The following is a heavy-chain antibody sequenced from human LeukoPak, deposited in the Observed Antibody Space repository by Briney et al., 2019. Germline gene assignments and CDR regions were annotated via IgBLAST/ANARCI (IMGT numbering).Heavy chain of an antibody. CDR1: GYTFTNYA. D-gene: IGHD6-19*01. CDR2: ISGNGGST. J-gene: IGHJ4*02. V-gene: IGHV3-23*01. Sequence: GGSLRLSCAASGYTFTNYAMSWVRQAPGKGLEWVSAISGNGGSTYYADSVKGRFTISRDNSKNTLYLQMNSLRAQDTAVYYCAKFRPITSVAGTIFHYWCQGALVTVSS. CDR3: AKFRPITSVAGTIFHY.